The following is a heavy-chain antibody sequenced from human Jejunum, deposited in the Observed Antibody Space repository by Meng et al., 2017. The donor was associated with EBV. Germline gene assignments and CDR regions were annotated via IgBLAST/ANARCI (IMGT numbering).Heavy chain of an antibody. CDR1: GFTFSSYS. D-gene: IGHD4-17*01. CDR2: ISSSSNYI. CDR3: ARDAKTVTQYYFDY. V-gene: IGHV3-21*01. J-gene: IGHJ4*02. Sequence: EVQLVXAXXXXXKSXGXXXCFXSASGFTFSSYSMNWVRQALGKGLEWVSSISSSSNYIYYPASVKGRFTISRDNAKNSLYLQMNSLRAEDTAVYYCARDAKTVTQYYFDYWGQGTLVTVSS.